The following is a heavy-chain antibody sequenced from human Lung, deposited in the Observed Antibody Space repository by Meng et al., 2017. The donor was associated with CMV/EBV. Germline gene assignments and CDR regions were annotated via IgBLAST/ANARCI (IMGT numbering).Heavy chain of an antibody. V-gene: IGHV3-48*03. CDR3: AKDAARQYYDSSGYYFDY. J-gene: IGHJ4*02. Sequence: SCVVSGFTFSGYEMNWVRLAPGKGLEWVSYISSSGNIKYYADSVKGRFTISRDNARNSLFLQMNSLRVEDTAVYFCAKDAARQYYDSSGYYFDYWXLGTXVTVDS. CDR2: ISSSGNIK. D-gene: IGHD3-22*01. CDR1: GFTFSGYE.